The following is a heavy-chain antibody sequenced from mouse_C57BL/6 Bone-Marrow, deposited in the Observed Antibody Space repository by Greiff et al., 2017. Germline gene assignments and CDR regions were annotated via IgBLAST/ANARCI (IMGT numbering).Heavy chain of an antibody. Sequence: VQVVESGAELMKPGASVKLSCKATGYTFTGYWIEWVKQRPGHGLEWIGEILPGSGSTNYNEKFKGKATFNADTASNTAYMQLSSLTTEDAAIYYCARGGYDGDPWFAYWGQGTLVTVSA. CDR2: ILPGSGST. J-gene: IGHJ3*01. CDR3: ARGGYDGDPWFAY. CDR1: GYTFTGYW. D-gene: IGHD2-2*01. V-gene: IGHV1-9*01.